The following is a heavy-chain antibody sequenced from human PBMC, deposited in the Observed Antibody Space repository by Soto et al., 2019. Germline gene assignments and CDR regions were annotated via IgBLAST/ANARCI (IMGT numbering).Heavy chain of an antibody. V-gene: IGHV3-23*01. CDR1: GFTFSSYA. D-gene: IGHD3-10*01. J-gene: IGHJ5*02. Sequence: EVQLLESGGGLVQPGGSLRLSCAASGFTFSSYAMSWVRQAPGKGLEWVSAISGSGGSTYYADSVKGRFTISRDNSKNTLYLKMNSLRAEDTAVYYCAKELAYYYVSGSYYIGWFDPWGQGTLVTVYS. CDR3: AKELAYYYVSGSYYIGWFDP. CDR2: ISGSGGST.